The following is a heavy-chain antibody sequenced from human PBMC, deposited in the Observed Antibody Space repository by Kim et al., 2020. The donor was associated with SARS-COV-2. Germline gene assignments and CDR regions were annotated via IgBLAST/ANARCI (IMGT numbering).Heavy chain of an antibody. V-gene: IGHV5-51*01. D-gene: IGHD6-19*01. J-gene: IGHJ4*02. Sequence: GESLKISCKGSGYSFTIYFIFWVRHMPVKFLDWMVIIYPGDSDTIYSPSFQGQVTISADKSISTAYLQWSSLKASDTAMYYCARLDSSGWLDYWGQGTLVTVSS. CDR3: ARLDSSGWLDY. CDR2: IYPGDSDT. CDR1: GYSFTIYF.